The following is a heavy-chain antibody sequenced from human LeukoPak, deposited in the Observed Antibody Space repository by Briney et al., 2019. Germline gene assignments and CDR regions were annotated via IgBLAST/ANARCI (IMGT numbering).Heavy chain of an antibody. V-gene: IGHV1-2*06. J-gene: IGHJ6*02. CDR2: INPNSGGT. CDR1: GYIFTNYY. Sequence: GASVKVSCKASGYIFTNYYMHWVRQAPGQGLEWMGRINPNSGGTNYAQKFQGRVTMTRDTSISTAYKELSRLRSDDTAVYYCALGLGDYEPPYYYYYGMDVWGQGTTVTVSS. D-gene: IGHD4-17*01. CDR3: ALGLGDYEPPYYYYYGMDV.